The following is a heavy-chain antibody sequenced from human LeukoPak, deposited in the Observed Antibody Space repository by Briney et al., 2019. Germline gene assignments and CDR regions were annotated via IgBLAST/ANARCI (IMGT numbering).Heavy chain of an antibody. J-gene: IGHJ4*02. CDR1: GFTFSSYG. Sequence: PGGSLRLSCAASGFTFSSYGMHWVRQAPGKGLEWVSSISSSSSYIYYADSVKGRFTISRDNAKNSLYLQMNSLRAEDTAVYYCAREEDSSSYFDYWGQGTLVTVSS. CDR2: ISSSSSYI. V-gene: IGHV3-21*01. CDR3: AREEDSSSYFDY. D-gene: IGHD6-6*01.